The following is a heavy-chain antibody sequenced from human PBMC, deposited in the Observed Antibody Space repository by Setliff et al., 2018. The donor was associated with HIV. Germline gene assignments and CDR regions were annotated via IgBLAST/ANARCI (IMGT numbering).Heavy chain of an antibody. CDR2: VHPSGSI. J-gene: IGHJ4*02. CDR1: GVSFSGDY. Sequence: ETLSLTCAVSGVSFSGDYWSWVRQPPGKGLEWIAEVHPSGSINYNSSLKSRVAISVDTSNNQFSLTMTSVTAADTAVYYCVRNSFDYVEEEWGQGTQVTVSS. CDR3: VRNSFDYVEEE. V-gene: IGHV4-34*01. D-gene: IGHD3-9*01.